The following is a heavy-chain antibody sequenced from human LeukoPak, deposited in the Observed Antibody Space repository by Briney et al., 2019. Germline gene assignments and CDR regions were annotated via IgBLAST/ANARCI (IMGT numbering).Heavy chain of an antibody. CDR2: INHSGST. V-gene: IGHV4-34*01. CDR3: ARVAKTDYYDSSGFPLDY. CDR1: GGSFSGYY. J-gene: IGHJ4*02. D-gene: IGHD3-22*01. Sequence: SETLSLTCAVYGGSFSGYYWSWIRQPPGKGLEWIGEINHSGSTNYNPSLKSRVTISVDTSKNQFSLKLGSVTAADTAVYYCARVAKTDYYDSSGFPLDYWGQGTLVTVSS.